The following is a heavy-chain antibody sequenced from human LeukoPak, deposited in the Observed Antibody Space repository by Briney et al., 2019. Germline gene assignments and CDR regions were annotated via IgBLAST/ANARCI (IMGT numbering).Heavy chain of an antibody. CDR2: IYHSGST. Sequence: SETLSLTCTVSGYSISSGYYWGWIRQPPGKGLEWIGSIYHSGSTYCNPSLKSRVTISVDTSKNQFSLKLSSVTAADTAVYYCARVEGSGSFVIDYWGQGTLVTVSS. CDR1: GYSISSGYY. J-gene: IGHJ4*02. V-gene: IGHV4-38-2*02. CDR3: ARVEGSGSFVIDY. D-gene: IGHD3-10*01.